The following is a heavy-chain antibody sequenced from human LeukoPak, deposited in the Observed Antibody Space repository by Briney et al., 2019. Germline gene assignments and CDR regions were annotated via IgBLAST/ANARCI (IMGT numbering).Heavy chain of an antibody. CDR1: GDSVSSNSAA. CDR2: TYYRSKWYN. CDR3: ARATLILAARGGYNWFDP. D-gene: IGHD6-6*01. Sequence: SQTLSLTCALSGDSVSSNSAAWNWIRQSPSRGLEWLGRTYYRSKWYNDYAVSVKSRITINPDTSKNQFSLQLNSVTPEDTAVYYCARATLILAARGGYNWFDPWGQGTLVTVSS. V-gene: IGHV6-1*01. J-gene: IGHJ5*02.